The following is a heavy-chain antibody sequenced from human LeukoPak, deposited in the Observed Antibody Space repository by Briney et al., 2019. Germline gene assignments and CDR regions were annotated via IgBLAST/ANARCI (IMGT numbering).Heavy chain of an antibody. D-gene: IGHD6-19*01. V-gene: IGHV3-48*03. Sequence: GGSLRLSCAASGFTYSLNEMNWVRQAPGKGLEWVSHINGPATNIFYADTVKGRFTISRDNAKNSLYLQMNSLRVEDTAVYYCATTLSGWSPPQTSYYSYYMDVRGKGTTVTISS. J-gene: IGHJ6*03. CDR1: GFTYSLNE. CDR3: ATTLSGWSPPQTSYYSYYMDV. CDR2: INGPATNI.